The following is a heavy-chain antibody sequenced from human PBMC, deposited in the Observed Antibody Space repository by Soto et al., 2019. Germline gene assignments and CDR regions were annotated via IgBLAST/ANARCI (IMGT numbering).Heavy chain of an antibody. Sequence: PGESLKISCKGSGYSFTSYWIGWVRQMPGKGLEWMGIIYPGDSDTRYSPSFQGQVAFSADKSISTAYLQWSGLKASDTAIYYCARRLSTGWFFDFWGQGTLDTVSS. CDR2: IYPGDSDT. J-gene: IGHJ4*01. CDR3: ARRLSTGWFFDF. V-gene: IGHV5-51*01. CDR1: GYSFTSYW. D-gene: IGHD6-19*01.